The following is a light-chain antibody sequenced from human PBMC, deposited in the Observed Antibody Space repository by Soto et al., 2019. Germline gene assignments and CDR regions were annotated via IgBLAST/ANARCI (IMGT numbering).Light chain of an antibody. V-gene: IGKV3-15*01. CDR3: QQYNDWPT. J-gene: IGKJ5*01. Sequence: EILMTQSPSGLAASPGERATLSCRASQSISRNLAWYQQKPGQPPRLLIYGASTRATGVPARLSGSGSGTEFTLTINSLQSEDFVVYFCQQYNDWPTFGQGTRLEIK. CDR1: QSISRN. CDR2: GAS.